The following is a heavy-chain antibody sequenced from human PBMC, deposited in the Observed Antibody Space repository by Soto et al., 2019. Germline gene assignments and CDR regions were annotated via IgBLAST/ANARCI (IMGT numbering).Heavy chain of an antibody. CDR2: IWYDGSNK. V-gene: IGHV3-33*01. CDR1: GFTFSSYG. Sequence: QVQLVESGGGVVQPGRSLRLSCAASGFTFSSYGMHWVRQAPGKGLEWVAVIWYDGSNKYYADSVKGRFTITRDNSKNTLYLQMHSLRAEDTAVYYCARGDLNYFDYWGQGTLVTVSS. J-gene: IGHJ4*02. CDR3: ARGDLNYFDY.